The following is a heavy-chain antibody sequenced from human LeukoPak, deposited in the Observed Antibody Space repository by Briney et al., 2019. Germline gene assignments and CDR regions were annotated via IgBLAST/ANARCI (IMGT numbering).Heavy chain of an antibody. CDR3: ARKGYCSGGSCQLGGIFDY. Sequence: PSETLSLTCAVYGGSFSGYYWSWIRQPPGKGLEWIGSIYYSGSTYYNPSLKSRVTISVDTSKNQFSLKLSSVTAADTAVYYCARKGYCSGGSCQLGGIFDYWGQGTLVTVSS. J-gene: IGHJ4*02. CDR1: GGSFSGYY. D-gene: IGHD2-15*01. CDR2: IYYSGST. V-gene: IGHV4-34*01.